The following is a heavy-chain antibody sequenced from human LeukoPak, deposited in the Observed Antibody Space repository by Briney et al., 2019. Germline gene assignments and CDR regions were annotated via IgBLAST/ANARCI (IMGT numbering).Heavy chain of an antibody. J-gene: IGHJ6*02. CDR2: INPNSGGT. D-gene: IGHD3-22*01. CDR3: ARDLRRRYYYDSSGYPPGGMDV. V-gene: IGHV1-2*02. Sequence: ASVKVSCKASGYTFTGYYMHWVRQAPGQGLEWMGWINPNSGGTNYAQKSQGRVTMTRDTSISTAYMELSRLRSDDTAVYYCARDLRRRYYYDSSGYPPGGMDVWGQGTTVTVSS. CDR1: GYTFTGYY.